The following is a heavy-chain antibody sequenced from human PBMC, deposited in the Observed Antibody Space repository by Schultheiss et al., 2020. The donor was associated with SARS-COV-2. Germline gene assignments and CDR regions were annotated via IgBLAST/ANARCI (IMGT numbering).Heavy chain of an antibody. D-gene: IGHD3-3*01. CDR1: GFTVSSNY. Sequence: GGSLRLSCAASGFTVSSNYMSWVRQAPGKGLEWVSVIYSGGSTYYADSVKGRFTISRDNSKNTLYLQMNSLRAEDTAVYYCARDRSHYDFWSGYYTYYYGMDVWGQGTTVTVSS. CDR3: ARDRSHYDFWSGYYTYYYGMDV. CDR2: IYSGGST. J-gene: IGHJ6*02. V-gene: IGHV3-66*02.